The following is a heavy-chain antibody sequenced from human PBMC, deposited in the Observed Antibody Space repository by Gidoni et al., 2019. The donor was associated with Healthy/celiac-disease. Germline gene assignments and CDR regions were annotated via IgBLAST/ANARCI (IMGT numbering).Heavy chain of an antibody. Sequence: QVQLVESGGGVVQPGRSLRLSCAASGFTFRSYGMHWVRQAPGKGLEWVAVISYDGSNKYYADSVKGRFTISRDNSKNTLYLQMNSLRAEDTAVYYCAKVRYCSSTSCRYNWFDPWGQGTLVTVSS. D-gene: IGHD2-2*01. CDR1: GFTFRSYG. V-gene: IGHV3-30*18. CDR3: AKVRYCSSTSCRYNWFDP. J-gene: IGHJ5*02. CDR2: ISYDGSNK.